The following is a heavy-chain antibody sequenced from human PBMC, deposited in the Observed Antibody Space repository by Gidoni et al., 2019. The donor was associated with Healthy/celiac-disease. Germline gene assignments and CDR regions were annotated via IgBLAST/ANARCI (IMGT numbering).Heavy chain of an antibody. V-gene: IGHV1-46*03. D-gene: IGHD3-22*01. J-gene: IGHJ5*02. Sequence: QVQLVQSGAEVKKPGASVKVSCKASGYTFTSYYMHWVRQAPGQGLEWMGIINPSGGSTSYAQKFQGRVTMTRDTSTSTVYMELSSLRSEDTAVYYCARELWEPRYYYDSSGYYHNWFDPWGQGTLVTVSS. CDR1: GYTFTSYY. CDR3: ARELWEPRYYYDSSGYYHNWFDP. CDR2: INPSGGST.